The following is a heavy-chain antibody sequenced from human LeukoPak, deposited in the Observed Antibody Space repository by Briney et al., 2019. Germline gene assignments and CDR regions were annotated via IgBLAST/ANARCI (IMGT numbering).Heavy chain of an antibody. CDR2: IRSKAYGGTT. CDR3: TRSYCSGGSCYSSLAFDI. D-gene: IGHD2-15*01. Sequence: GRSLRLSCTASGFTFGDYAMSWFRQAPGKGLEWVGFIRSKAYGGTTEYAASVKGRFTISRDDSKSIAYLQMNSLKTEDTAVYYCTRSYCSGGSCYSSLAFDIWGQGTMVTVSS. J-gene: IGHJ3*02. CDR1: GFTFGDYA. V-gene: IGHV3-49*03.